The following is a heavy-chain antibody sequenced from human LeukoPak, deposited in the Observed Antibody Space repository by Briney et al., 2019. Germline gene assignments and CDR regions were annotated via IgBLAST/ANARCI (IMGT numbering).Heavy chain of an antibody. V-gene: IGHV3-21*01. Sequence: GESLRLSCAASGFTFSSYSMNWVRQAPGKGLEWVSSISSSSSYIYYADSVKGRFTISRDNAKNSLYLQMNSLRAEDTAVYYCARDIYYDSSGYYYSHAFDIWGQGTMVTVSS. CDR1: GFTFSSYS. CDR2: ISSSSSYI. CDR3: ARDIYYDSSGYYYSHAFDI. J-gene: IGHJ3*02. D-gene: IGHD3-22*01.